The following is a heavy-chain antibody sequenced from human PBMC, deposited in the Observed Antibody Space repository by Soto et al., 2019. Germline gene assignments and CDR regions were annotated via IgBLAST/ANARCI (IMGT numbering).Heavy chain of an antibody. CDR2: IKSKTDGGTT. D-gene: IGHD3-10*01. Sequence: GGSLRLSCAASGLTFSNAWMNWVRQAPGKGLEWVGRIKSKTDGGTTDYAAPVKGRFTISRDDSKNTLYLQMNSLKTEDTAVYYCTTGNTMVRGVIGAFDIWGQGTMVTVSS. CDR3: TTGNTMVRGVIGAFDI. V-gene: IGHV3-15*07. CDR1: GLTFSNAW. J-gene: IGHJ3*02.